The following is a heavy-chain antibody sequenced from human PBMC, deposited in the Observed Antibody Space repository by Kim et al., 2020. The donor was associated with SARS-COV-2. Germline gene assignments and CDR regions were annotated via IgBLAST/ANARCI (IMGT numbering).Heavy chain of an antibody. V-gene: IGHV3-64*02. CDR3: ARGGADY. D-gene: IGHD3-16*01. J-gene: IGHJ4*02. CDR2: SGGGST. Sequence: SGGGSTYYADSVKGRFTLSRNNSMNTLSLQMGSLRAEDTAVYYCARGGADYWGQGTLVTVSS.